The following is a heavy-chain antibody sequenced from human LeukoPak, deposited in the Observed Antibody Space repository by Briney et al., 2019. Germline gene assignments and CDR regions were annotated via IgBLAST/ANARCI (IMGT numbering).Heavy chain of an antibody. V-gene: IGHV3-48*01. CDR1: GFTFSSYS. Sequence: GGSLRLSCAASGFTFSSYSMNWVRQAPGKGLEWASYISSSSSTIYYADSVKGRFTISRDNAKNSLYLQMNSLRAEDTAVYYCARATGYCSSTSCSLYYFDYWGQGTLVTVSS. CDR2: ISSSSSTI. D-gene: IGHD2-2*01. J-gene: IGHJ4*02. CDR3: ARATGYCSSTSCSLYYFDY.